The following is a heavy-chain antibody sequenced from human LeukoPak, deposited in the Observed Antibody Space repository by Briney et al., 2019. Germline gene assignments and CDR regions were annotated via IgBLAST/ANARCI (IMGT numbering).Heavy chain of an antibody. CDR3: ARDNYDILTSYAYYYYGMDV. CDR2: IKQDGSEK. D-gene: IGHD3-9*01. CDR1: GFTFSSYW. Sequence: GGSLRLSCAGSGFTFSSYWMSWVRQAPGKGLEWVANIKQDGSEKYYVDSVKGRFTISRDNAKNSLYLQMNSLRAEDTAVYYCARDNYDILTSYAYYYYGMDVWGQGTTVTVSS. J-gene: IGHJ6*02. V-gene: IGHV3-7*01.